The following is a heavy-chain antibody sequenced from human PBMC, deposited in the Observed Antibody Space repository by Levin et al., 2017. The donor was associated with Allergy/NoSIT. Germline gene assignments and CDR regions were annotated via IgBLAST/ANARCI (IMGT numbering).Heavy chain of an antibody. CDR3: VRGGGYTYGYYFDY. J-gene: IGHJ4*02. CDR1: GFTFSNYD. CDR2: IGTVGDT. Sequence: GGSLRLSCAASGFTFSNYDMHWVRQTTGKGLEWVSGIGTVGDTYYPDSVKGRFTISRENARNSLFLQMNSLRAGDTAVYYCVRGGGYTYGYYFDYWGRGTLVTVSS. D-gene: IGHD5-18*01. V-gene: IGHV3-13*01.